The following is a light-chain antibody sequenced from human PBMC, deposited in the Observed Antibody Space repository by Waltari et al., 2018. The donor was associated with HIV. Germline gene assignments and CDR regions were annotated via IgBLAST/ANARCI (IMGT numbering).Light chain of an antibody. CDR3: QQYNIRPRGNT. V-gene: IGKV3-15*01. Sequence: DIVMTQSPAILSVSPGVSVTLSSRASQGVGSNLAWYQQKVGQAPRLLIYGAATRAAEIPVRFSGSGSGTDFTLTIDSLQSEDFATYYCQQYNIRPRGNTFGQGTKLQIK. CDR2: GAA. J-gene: IGKJ2*01. CDR1: QGVGSN.